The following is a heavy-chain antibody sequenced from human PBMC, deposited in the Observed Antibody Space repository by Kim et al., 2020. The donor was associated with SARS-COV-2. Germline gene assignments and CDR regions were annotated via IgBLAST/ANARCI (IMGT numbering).Heavy chain of an antibody. D-gene: IGHD1-1*01. CDR1: GFSFSTSW. V-gene: IGHV3-7*01. CDR3: ARDIQPRATDY. J-gene: IGHJ4*02. CDR2: IKPDGSVT. Sequence: GGSLRLSCVVSGFSFSTSWMSWVRQAPGKGLEWVANIKPDGSVTSYVDSVKGRFTVSRDNAKNSLFLQMNSLRAEDTAIYYCARDIQPRATDYWCQGTLV.